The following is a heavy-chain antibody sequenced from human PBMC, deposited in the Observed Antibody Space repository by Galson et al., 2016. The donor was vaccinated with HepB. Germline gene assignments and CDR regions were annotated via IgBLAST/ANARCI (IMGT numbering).Heavy chain of an antibody. CDR3: ARDSHMTELDILDS. Sequence: SLRLSCAVSGFSFRNHAMHWIRQPPGKGLEWVASIWYDGTNRFYADSVKGRFTISRDNSKNTLYLQMNSLGVDDTAVYYCARDSHMTELDILDSWGQGTLVTVSS. V-gene: IGHV3-33*01. D-gene: IGHD2-21*01. CDR2: IWYDGTNR. CDR1: GFSFRNHA. J-gene: IGHJ5*01.